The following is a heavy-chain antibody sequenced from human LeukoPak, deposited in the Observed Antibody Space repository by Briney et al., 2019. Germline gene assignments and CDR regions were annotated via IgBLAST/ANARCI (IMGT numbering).Heavy chain of an antibody. Sequence: ASVKVSCKASGYSFTAYYMHLVRQAPGQGLEWMGWINPNSGDTNYAQNFQDRVTMTWDTSVSTAYMELSSLTSDDTAVYYCASKGDGYCRSTNCQGAFDIWGQGSMVTVSS. V-gene: IGHV1-2*02. CDR3: ASKGDGYCRSTNCQGAFDI. CDR1: GYSFTAYY. CDR2: INPNSGDT. D-gene: IGHD2-2*01. J-gene: IGHJ3*02.